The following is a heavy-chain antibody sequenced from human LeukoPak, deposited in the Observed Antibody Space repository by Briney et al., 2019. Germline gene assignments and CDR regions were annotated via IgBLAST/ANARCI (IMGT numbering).Heavy chain of an antibody. CDR2: ISGINTNT. Sequence: ASVKVSCKASGYTFSNYGIHWVRQAPGHGLEWMGWISGINTNTNYAQKVQGRVTMTADTSTATAYMELRSPRSDDTAVYYCARARFSSRNRDGYLDSWGEGTLVTVSS. V-gene: IGHV1-18*01. CDR1: GYTFSNYG. J-gene: IGHJ4*02. CDR3: ARARFSSRNRDGYLDS. D-gene: IGHD6-13*01.